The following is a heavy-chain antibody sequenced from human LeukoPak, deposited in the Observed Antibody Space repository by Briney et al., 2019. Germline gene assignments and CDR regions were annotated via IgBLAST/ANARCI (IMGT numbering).Heavy chain of an antibody. Sequence: PGGSLRLSCAASGFTVSSNYMSWVRQAPGKGLEWASVIYSGGSTYYADSVKGRSTISRDNSKNTLYLKMNSLRAGDTAVYYCASGDGYNRPFDYWGQGTLVTVSS. CDR2: IYSGGST. CDR1: GFTVSSNY. J-gene: IGHJ4*02. CDR3: ASGDGYNRPFDY. V-gene: IGHV3-66*01. D-gene: IGHD5-24*01.